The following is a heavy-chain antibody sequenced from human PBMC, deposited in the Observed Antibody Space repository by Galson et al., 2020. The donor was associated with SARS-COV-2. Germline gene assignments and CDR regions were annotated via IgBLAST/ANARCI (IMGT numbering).Heavy chain of an antibody. CDR2: FDPEDGET. CDR3: ATISPYCSSTSCRNFDY. Sequence: ASVKVSCKVSGYTLTELSMHWVRQAPGQGLEWMGGFDPEDGETIYAQKLQGRVTMTEDTSTDTAYMELSSLRSEDTAVYYCATISPYCSSTSCRNFDYWGQGTLVTVSS. J-gene: IGHJ4*02. V-gene: IGHV1-24*01. D-gene: IGHD2-2*01. CDR1: GYTLTELS.